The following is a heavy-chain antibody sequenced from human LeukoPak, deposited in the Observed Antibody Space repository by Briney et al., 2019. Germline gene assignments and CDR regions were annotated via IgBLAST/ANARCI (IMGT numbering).Heavy chain of an antibody. CDR3: AKAEGTMVRGVISTFPYYYYMDV. Sequence: GGSLRLSCAASGFTFSSYAMHWVRQAPGKGLEWVAVISYDGSNKYYADSVKGRFTISRDNSKNTLYLQMNSLRAEDTAVYYCAKAEGTMVRGVISTFPYYYYMDVWGKGTTVTISS. V-gene: IGHV3-30*04. CDR2: ISYDGSNK. CDR1: GFTFSSYA. J-gene: IGHJ6*03. D-gene: IGHD3-10*01.